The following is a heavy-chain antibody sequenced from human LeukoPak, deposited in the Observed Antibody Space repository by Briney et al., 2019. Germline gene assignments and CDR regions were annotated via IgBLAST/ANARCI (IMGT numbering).Heavy chain of an antibody. Sequence: SVKVSCKASGGTFSSYAISWVRQAPGQGLEWMGGIIPTFGTANYAQKFQGRVTITADESTSTAYMELSSLRSEDTAVYYCARDRGYSFGNWFDPWGQGTLVTVSS. CDR2: IIPTFGTA. D-gene: IGHD5-18*01. V-gene: IGHV1-69*13. CDR1: GGTFSSYA. CDR3: ARDRGYSFGNWFDP. J-gene: IGHJ5*02.